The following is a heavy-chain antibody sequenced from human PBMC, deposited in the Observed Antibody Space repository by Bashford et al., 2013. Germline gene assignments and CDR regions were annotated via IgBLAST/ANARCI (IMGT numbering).Heavy chain of an antibody. J-gene: IGHJ6*02. D-gene: IGHD3-16*01. Sequence: GGSLRLSCATSGFTFSDYFMTWIRQAPGKGLEWVSYISGDGTNIYYADSVKGRFTISRDNAKRSLYLQMNSLRAEDTAVYYCARAIETSPGFMDVWGQGTTVTVSS. CDR2: ISGDGTNI. CDR3: ARAIETSPGFMDV. V-gene: IGHV3-11*04. CDR1: GFTFSDYF.